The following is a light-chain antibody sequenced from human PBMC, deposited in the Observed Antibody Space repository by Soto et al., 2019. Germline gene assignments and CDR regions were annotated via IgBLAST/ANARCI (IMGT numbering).Light chain of an antibody. J-gene: IGKJ4*01. CDR2: DAS. CDR3: QQSHNWPLT. V-gene: IGKV3-11*01. Sequence: EIVLTQSPATLSLSPGERATLSCRASQSVSSYLAWYQQKPGQAPRLLIYDASNRATGIPARFSGSGSGTDFTLTISSLEPEDFAVYYCQQSHNWPLTFGGGTKVEIK. CDR1: QSVSSY.